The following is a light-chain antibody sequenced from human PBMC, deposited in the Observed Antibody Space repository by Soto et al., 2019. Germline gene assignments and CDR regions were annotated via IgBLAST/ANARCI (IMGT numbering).Light chain of an antibody. J-gene: IGKJ4*01. V-gene: IGKV3-20*01. CDR3: QQYEESPLT. Sequence: EIVLTQSPGTLSLSPGERATLSCRASQSVGRNYLAWYQQKPGQSPRLLIHAASSSATGIPDTFSGSGSETDFTLTLSRLEHEEFAVYYCQQYEESPLTFGGGTKVEIK. CDR1: QSVGRNY. CDR2: AAS.